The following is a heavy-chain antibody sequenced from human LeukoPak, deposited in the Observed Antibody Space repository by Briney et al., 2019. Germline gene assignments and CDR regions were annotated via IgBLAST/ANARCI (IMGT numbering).Heavy chain of an antibody. CDR1: GFTFSSYG. J-gene: IGHJ4*02. CDR3: ARGGAARPDY. V-gene: IGHV3-48*01. Sequence: GGSLRLSCAASGFTFSSYGINWVRQTPGKGLEWVSYISSSSAINYADSVRGRFTISRDNAKNSLYLQMNSLRPEDTAVYYCARGGAARPDYWGQGTLVTVSS. CDR2: ISSSSAI. D-gene: IGHD6-6*01.